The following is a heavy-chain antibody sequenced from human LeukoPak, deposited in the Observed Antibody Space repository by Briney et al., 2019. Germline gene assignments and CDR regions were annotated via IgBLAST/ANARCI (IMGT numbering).Heavy chain of an antibody. Sequence: GASVKVSCKASGYTFTSYGISWVRQAPGQGLEWMGWISAYNVNTNYAQKLQGRVTMTTDTSTSTAYMELRSLRSDDTAVYYCARDLAAGYSSGWYGYWGQGTLVTVSS. V-gene: IGHV1-18*01. CDR2: ISAYNVNT. CDR3: ARDLAAGYSSGWYGY. J-gene: IGHJ4*02. D-gene: IGHD6-19*01. CDR1: GYTFTSYG.